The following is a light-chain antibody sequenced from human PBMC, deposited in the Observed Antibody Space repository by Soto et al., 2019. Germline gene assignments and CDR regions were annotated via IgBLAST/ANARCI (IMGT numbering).Light chain of an antibody. CDR2: RGT. Sequence: QSALAQPASVSGSPGQSITISCTGTSNDVGAYDSVSWYQQHPHKAPQVIIYRGTQRPSGASNRFSASTSGNAASLTISGLQADEEVDYFCCPSAPESTYVCGTGTKVTVL. CDR1: SNDVGAYDS. CDR3: CPSAPESTYV. J-gene: IGLJ1*01. V-gene: IGLV2-23*01.